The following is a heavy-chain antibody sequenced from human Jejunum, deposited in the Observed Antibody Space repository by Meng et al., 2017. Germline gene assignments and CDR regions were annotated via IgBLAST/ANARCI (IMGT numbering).Heavy chain of an antibody. CDR3: ASNVDCTSTSCYAY. J-gene: IGHJ4*02. CDR1: GYTFTGYY. V-gene: IGHV1-2*06. D-gene: IGHD2-2*01. CDR2: INTYSGVP. Sequence: QVQLVQSGSEVKKPGASVKVSCKASGYTFTGYYMHWVQEAPGQGLEWMGRINTYSGVPNYAQKFQGRVTMTTDTSINTAYMELSGLSSDDTALYYCASNVDCTSTSCYAYWGQGTLVTVSS.